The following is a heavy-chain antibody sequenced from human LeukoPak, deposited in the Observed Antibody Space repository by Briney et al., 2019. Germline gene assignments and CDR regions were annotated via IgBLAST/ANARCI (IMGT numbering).Heavy chain of an antibody. D-gene: IGHD6-13*01. CDR2: IMSLLGKA. CDR3: ARESRPGTWPSDY. J-gene: IGHJ4*02. Sequence: ASVKVSCKASGGNFKSFVFSWVRQVPGQGPEWLGGIMSLLGKAHYAQKFQDRVTFTADESTNTVYMEVRSLTYEDTAVYFCARESRPGTWPSDYWGQGTLVTVSS. CDR1: GGNFKSFV. V-gene: IGHV1-69*10.